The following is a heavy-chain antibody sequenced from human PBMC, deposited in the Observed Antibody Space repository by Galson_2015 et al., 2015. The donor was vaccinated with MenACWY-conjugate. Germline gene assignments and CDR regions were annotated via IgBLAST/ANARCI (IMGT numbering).Heavy chain of an antibody. J-gene: IGHJ5*02. CDR2: IYHSGAT. CDR1: GASMSNSS. D-gene: IGHD4-17*01. CDR3: ARRATTGWFDP. V-gene: IGHV4-59*13. Sequence: LSLTCTVSGASMSNSSWTWVRQSPEKGLEWIGHIYHSGATNYNPSLQSRVIISTDASKGQISLNLASVSAADTAVYYCARRATTGWFDPWGRGTQVTVSS.